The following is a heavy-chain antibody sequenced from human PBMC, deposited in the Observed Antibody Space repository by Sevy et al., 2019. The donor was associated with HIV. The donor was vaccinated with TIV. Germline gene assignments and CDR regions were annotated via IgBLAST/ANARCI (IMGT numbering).Heavy chain of an antibody. V-gene: IGHV3-21*01. D-gene: IGHD1-1*01. J-gene: IGHJ6*03. CDR1: GFTFSSYS. CDR3: ARDSDDQYYYYYMDV. Sequence: GGSLRLSCAASGFTFSSYSMNWVRQAPGKGLEWVSSISSSSSYIYYADSVKGRFNISRDNAKNSLYLQMNSLRAEDTAVYYCARDSDDQYYYYYMDVWGKRTTVTVSS. CDR2: ISSSSSYI.